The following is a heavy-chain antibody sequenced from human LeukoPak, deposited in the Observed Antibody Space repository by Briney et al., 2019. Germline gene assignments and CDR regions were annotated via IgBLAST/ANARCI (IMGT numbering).Heavy chain of an antibody. Sequence: GGSLRLSCAASGFTLDSHAMSWVRQAPGKGLEWISTFIESSGSAHYADSVKGRFTISRDISKNTLYLQMNSLRAEDTAVYYCARDPSRSWWGYFDYWGQGTLVTVSS. CDR3: ARDPSRSWWGYFDY. D-gene: IGHD6-13*01. J-gene: IGHJ4*02. V-gene: IGHV3-23*01. CDR1: GFTLDSHA. CDR2: FIESSGSA.